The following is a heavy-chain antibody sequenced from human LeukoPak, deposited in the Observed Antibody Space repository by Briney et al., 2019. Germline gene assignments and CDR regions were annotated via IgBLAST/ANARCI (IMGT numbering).Heavy chain of an antibody. J-gene: IGHJ4*02. CDR2: LNSNGGTT. D-gene: IGHD3-9*01. CDR1: GFPFSSYA. CDR3: AKDGQILTGYYY. Sequence: PGGSLRLSCAASGFPFSSYAMSWVRQAPGKGLEWVSTLNSNGGTTYYADSVKGRFTISRDNSKNTLYLQMNSLRAEDTAVYYCAKDGQILTGYYYWGQGTLVTVSS. V-gene: IGHV3-23*01.